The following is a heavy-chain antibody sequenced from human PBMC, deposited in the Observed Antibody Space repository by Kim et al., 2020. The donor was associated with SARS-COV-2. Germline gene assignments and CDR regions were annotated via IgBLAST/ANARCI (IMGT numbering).Heavy chain of an antibody. D-gene: IGHD5-18*01. CDR2: IYWDDDK. CDR3: AHRLAMVTQYYFDY. J-gene: IGHJ4*02. Sequence: SGPTLVKPTQTLTLTCTFSGFSLSTSGVGVGWIRQPPGKALEWLALIYWDDDKRYSPSLKSRLTITKDTSKNQVVLTMTNMDPVDTVTYYCAHRLAMVTQYYFDYWGQGTLVTVSS. V-gene: IGHV2-5*02. CDR1: GFSLSTSGVG.